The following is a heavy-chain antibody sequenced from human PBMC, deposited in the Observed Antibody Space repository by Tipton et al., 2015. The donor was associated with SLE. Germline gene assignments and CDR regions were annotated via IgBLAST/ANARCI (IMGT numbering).Heavy chain of an antibody. D-gene: IGHD3-22*01. Sequence: QLVQSGAEVKKPGASVKVSCKASGYTFSGYYIDWVRQAPGQGLEWMGRINSNSGDTEYSQNFKGRVTMTRDRSISTAYMELSRLTSDDAAVYYCARGSRHYDPAEGYFAPWGQGTLVTVSS. CDR2: INSNSGDT. CDR1: GYTFSGYY. CDR3: ARGSRHYDPAEGYFAP. V-gene: IGHV1-2*06. J-gene: IGHJ5*02.